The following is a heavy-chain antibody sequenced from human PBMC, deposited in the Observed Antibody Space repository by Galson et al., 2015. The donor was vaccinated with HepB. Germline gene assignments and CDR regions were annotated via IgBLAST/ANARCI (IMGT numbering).Heavy chain of an antibody. Sequence: SLRLSCAASGFTFSSYAMHWVRQAPGKGLEWVAVISYDGSNKYYADSVKGRFTISRDNSKNTLYLQMNSLRAEDTAVYYCARDSDYYDSSGYYGGFDYWGQGTLVTVSS. D-gene: IGHD3-22*01. CDR3: ARDSDYYDSSGYYGGFDY. V-gene: IGHV3-30*04. CDR1: GFTFSSYA. CDR2: ISYDGSNK. J-gene: IGHJ4*02.